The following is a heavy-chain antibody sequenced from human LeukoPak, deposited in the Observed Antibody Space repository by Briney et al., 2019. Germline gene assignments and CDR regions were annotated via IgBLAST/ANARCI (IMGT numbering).Heavy chain of an antibody. D-gene: IGHD3-10*01. V-gene: IGHV3-49*04. CDR2: IRSKAYGATT. Sequence: PGGSLRLSCRASGFTLGDYAMRWVREARGKGGEGVGFIRSKAYGATTQYAASVKARFTISRDESKSIASLQMNSLKPEDTAVSYCTRESPGGVGDYWGPGTLVTVSS. J-gene: IGHJ4*02. CDR1: GFTLGDYA. CDR3: TRESPGGVGDY.